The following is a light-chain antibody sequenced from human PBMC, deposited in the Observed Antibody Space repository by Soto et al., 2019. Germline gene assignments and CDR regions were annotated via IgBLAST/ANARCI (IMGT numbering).Light chain of an antibody. Sequence: SYELTQPPSVSVAPGQTARITCGGTNIGSKSVHWYQQKPGQAPVLVVYDDSDRPSGIPERFSGSNSGNTATLTISRVEAGAEADYYCQVWDSSSDHTVVFGGGTKLTVL. CDR3: QVWDSSSDHTVV. CDR2: DDS. V-gene: IGLV3-21*02. CDR1: NIGSKS. J-gene: IGLJ2*01.